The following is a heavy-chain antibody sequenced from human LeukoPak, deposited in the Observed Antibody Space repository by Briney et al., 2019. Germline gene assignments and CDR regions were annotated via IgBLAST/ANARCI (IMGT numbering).Heavy chain of an antibody. J-gene: IGHJ4*02. CDR3: ARDSEVAGYAHGY. Sequence: ASVKVSCKSSGHTFSAYYMHWVRQAPGQGLEWMGWINPNSGGTNYAQKFQGRVTMTRDTSISTAYMELSRLRSDDTAVYYCARDSEVAGYAHGYWGQGTLVTVSS. V-gene: IGHV1-2*02. D-gene: IGHD6-19*01. CDR1: GHTFSAYY. CDR2: INPNSGGT.